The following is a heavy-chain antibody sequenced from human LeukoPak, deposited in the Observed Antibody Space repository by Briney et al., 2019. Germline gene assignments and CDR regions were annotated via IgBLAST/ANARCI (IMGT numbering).Heavy chain of an antibody. J-gene: IGHJ1*01. CDR3: VRGDNVVSTAILLLRY. CDR1: GFTFTSSA. D-gene: IGHD2-21*01. CDR2: IVVGSGNT. Sequence: SVKVSCKASGFTFTSSAMQWVRQARGQRLEWIGWIVVGSGNTNYAQKFQERVTITRDMSTSTAYMELSSLSSDDTAVYYCVRGDNVVSTAILLLRYWGQGTLVAVTS. V-gene: IGHV1-58*02.